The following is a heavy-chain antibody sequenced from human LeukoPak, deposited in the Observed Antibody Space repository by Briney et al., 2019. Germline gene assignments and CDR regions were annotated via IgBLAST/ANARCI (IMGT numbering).Heavy chain of an antibody. Sequence: TSETLSLTCTVSGGSISSSSYYWGWIRQPPGKGLEWIGSIYYSGSTYYNPSLKSRVTISVDTSKNQFSLKLSSVTAADTAVYYCATIDDSSGYYYFAYWGQGTLVTVSS. CDR2: IYYSGST. CDR1: GGSISSSSYY. D-gene: IGHD3-22*01. CDR3: ATIDDSSGYYYFAY. V-gene: IGHV4-39*01. J-gene: IGHJ4*02.